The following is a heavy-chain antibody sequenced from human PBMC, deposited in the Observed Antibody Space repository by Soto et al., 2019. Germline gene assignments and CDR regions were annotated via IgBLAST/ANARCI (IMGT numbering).Heavy chain of an antibody. J-gene: IGHJ4*02. D-gene: IGHD2-21*02. Sequence: VQLVQSGGTLVQPGGSLRLSCAASGLTFSGHWMTWVRQTPGEGLQWVAAIKPDGSETFYVDSVKGRFTISRDNARNSRFLQMDSLRAEDTAVYYCTSRPSGMTYHAVFDFWGQGTLVTVSS. CDR3: TSRPSGMTYHAVFDF. CDR1: GLTFSGHW. V-gene: IGHV3-7*03. CDR2: IKPDGSET.